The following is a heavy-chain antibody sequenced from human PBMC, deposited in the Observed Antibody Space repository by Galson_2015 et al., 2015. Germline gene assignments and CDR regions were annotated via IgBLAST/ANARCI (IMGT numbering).Heavy chain of an antibody. CDR3: ARTYGDALWALDV. Sequence: SLRLSCAASGFTFFTYGMHWVRQAPGKGLEWLAVISSDGSNKYYADSVKGRFTISRDNSKKTLYLQLSSLTADDTAVYYCARTYGDALWALDVWGEGTLVTVSS. CDR1: GFTFFTYG. D-gene: IGHD4-17*01. J-gene: IGHJ3*01. V-gene: IGHV3-30*03. CDR2: ISSDGSNK.